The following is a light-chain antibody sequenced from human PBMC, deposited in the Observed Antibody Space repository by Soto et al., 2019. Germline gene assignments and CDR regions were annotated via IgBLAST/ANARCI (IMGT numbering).Light chain of an antibody. J-gene: IGLJ3*02. V-gene: IGLV2-8*01. Sequence: QSVLTQPPSASGFPGQSVTISCTGTSSDVGGYNFVSWYQQHPGKAPKLMIYEVTKRPSGVPDRFSGSKSGNTASLTVSGLQAEDEADYYCSSYAGSNNLMFGGGTKVTVL. CDR3: SSYAGSNNLM. CDR2: EVT. CDR1: SSDVGGYNF.